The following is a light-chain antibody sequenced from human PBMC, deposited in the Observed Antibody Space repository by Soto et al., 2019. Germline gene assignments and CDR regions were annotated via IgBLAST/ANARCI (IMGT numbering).Light chain of an antibody. CDR1: SSDIGAYDY. Sequence: QSALTQPASVSGSPGQSITLSYSGTSSDIGAYDYVSWYQQHPGRDPKPIIYEVSHRFSGISYRFSGSKSGNTASLTISWLHAEDEVDYYCASLAPGRIYVFEIGTKVTVL. CDR3: ASLAPGRIYV. V-gene: IGLV2-14*03. J-gene: IGLJ1*01. CDR2: EVS.